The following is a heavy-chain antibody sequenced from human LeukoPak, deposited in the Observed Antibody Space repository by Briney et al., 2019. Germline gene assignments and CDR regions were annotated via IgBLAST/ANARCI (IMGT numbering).Heavy chain of an antibody. CDR3: ARDLRSGGY. D-gene: IGHD3-16*01. J-gene: IGHJ4*02. V-gene: IGHV3-30*03. CDR2: ISYDGSNK. Sequence: GRSLRLSCAASGFTFSTYGMHWVRQAPGKGLEWVAVISYDGSNKYYADSVKGRFTISRDNSQNTLYLQMNSLRTGDTAVYYCARDLRSGGYWGQGTLVTVSS. CDR1: GFTFSTYG.